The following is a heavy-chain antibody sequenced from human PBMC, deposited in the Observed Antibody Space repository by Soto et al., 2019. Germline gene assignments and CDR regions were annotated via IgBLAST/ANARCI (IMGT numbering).Heavy chain of an antibody. V-gene: IGHV4-39*02. Sequence: SETLSLTCTVSGGSISSSSYYWGWIRQPPGKGLEWIGSIYYSGSTYYNPSLKSRVTISVDTSKNQFSLKLSSVTAADTAVYYCAGDGYCSGGSCSISYYYYYMDVWGKGTTVTVSS. CDR3: AGDGYCSGGSCSISYYYYYMDV. J-gene: IGHJ6*03. D-gene: IGHD2-15*01. CDR2: IYYSGST. CDR1: GGSISSSSYY.